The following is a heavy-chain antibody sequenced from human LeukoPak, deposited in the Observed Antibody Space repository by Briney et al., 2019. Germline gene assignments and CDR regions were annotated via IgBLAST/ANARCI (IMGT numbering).Heavy chain of an antibody. CDR1: GGSFSGYY. V-gene: IGHV4-34*01. CDR3: ARLFAGTFDY. D-gene: IGHD1-14*01. Sequence: PSETLSLTCAVYGGSFSGYYWSWIRQPPGKGLEWIGEINHSGSTNYNPSLKSRVTISVDTSKNQFSLKLSSVTAADTAVYYCARLFAGTFDYWGQGTLVTVPS. CDR2: INHSGST. J-gene: IGHJ4*02.